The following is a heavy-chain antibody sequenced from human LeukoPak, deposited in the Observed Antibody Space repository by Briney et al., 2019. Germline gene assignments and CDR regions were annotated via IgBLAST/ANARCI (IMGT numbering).Heavy chain of an antibody. D-gene: IGHD3-16*01. CDR2: ISYDGSQK. V-gene: IGHV3-30*03. CDR3: ARDKDGWGIHDF. CDR1: GFSFSDYG. Sequence: PGGSRRLSCAASGFSFSDYGLHWVRQAPGKGLEWVALISYDGSQKNFADSVKGRFTTSRDNSKFTMYLEMNSLRAEDTAVYFCARDKDGWGIHDFWGQGTLVTASS. J-gene: IGHJ4*02.